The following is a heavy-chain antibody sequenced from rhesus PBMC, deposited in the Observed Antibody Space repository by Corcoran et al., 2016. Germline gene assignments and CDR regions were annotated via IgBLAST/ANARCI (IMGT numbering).Heavy chain of an antibody. J-gene: IGHJ4*01. CDR2: INGNSGST. Sequence: QVQLQESGPGLVKPSETLSLTCAVSGGSFSSYWWSWIRQPPGKGLEWIGEINGNSGSTNYNPSLKGRVTISKDASKNQFSLKLSSVTAADTAVYYCARNFDYWGQGVLVTVSS. CDR1: GGSFSSYW. V-gene: IGHV4-80*01. CDR3: ARNFDY.